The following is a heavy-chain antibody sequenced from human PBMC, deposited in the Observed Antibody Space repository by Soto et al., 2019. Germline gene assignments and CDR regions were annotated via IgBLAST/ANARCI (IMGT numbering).Heavy chain of an antibody. CDR2: IWYDGSNT. J-gene: IGHJ4*02. CDR3: VRDLLGSGGHFDY. CDR1: GFIFSSFG. V-gene: IGHV3-33*01. Sequence: PGGSLRLSCAASGFIFSSFGMHWVRQAPGKGLGWVAHIWYDGSNTYYADSVKGRFTISRDNSRSTVYLQMNSLRAEDTAVYHCVRDLLGSGGHFDYWGQGTPVTVSS. D-gene: IGHD7-27*01.